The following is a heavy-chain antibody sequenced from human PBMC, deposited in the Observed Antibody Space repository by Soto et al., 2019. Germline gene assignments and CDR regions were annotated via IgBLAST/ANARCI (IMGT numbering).Heavy chain of an antibody. V-gene: IGHV4-39*07. D-gene: IGHD4-17*01. Sequence: PSETLSLTCTVSGGSISSSSYYWGWIRQPPGKGLEWIGSIYYSGSTYYNPSLKSRVTISVDTSKNQFSLKLSTVTAADTAVYYCARVTTGGRREWFDPWGQGTLVTVSS. J-gene: IGHJ5*02. CDR2: IYYSGST. CDR3: ARVTTGGRREWFDP. CDR1: GGSISSSSYY.